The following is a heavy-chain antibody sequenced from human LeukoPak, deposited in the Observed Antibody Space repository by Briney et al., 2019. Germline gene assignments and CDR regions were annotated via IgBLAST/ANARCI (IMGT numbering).Heavy chain of an antibody. D-gene: IGHD1-26*01. Sequence: SETLSLTCTVSGGSISSYYWSWIRQPPGKGLEWIGYIYYSGSTNYNPSLKSRVTISVDTSKNQFSLKLSSVTAADTAVYYCARVLSELGASLGFDYWGQGTLVTVSS. J-gene: IGHJ4*02. CDR3: ARVLSELGASLGFDY. CDR1: GGSISSYY. CDR2: IYYSGST. V-gene: IGHV4-59*08.